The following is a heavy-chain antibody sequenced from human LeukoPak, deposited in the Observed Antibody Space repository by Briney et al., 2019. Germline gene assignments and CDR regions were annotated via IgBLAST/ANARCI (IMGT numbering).Heavy chain of an antibody. Sequence: GGSLRLSCAASGFTFSSYSMNWVRQAPGKGLEWVSSISYSGDNTYYADSVKGRFTISRDNSNNTLYLQMNSLRAEDTAIYYCAKGPIAVAGKFDYWGRGTLVTVSS. CDR3: AKGPIAVAGKFDY. D-gene: IGHD6-19*01. V-gene: IGHV3-23*01. J-gene: IGHJ4*02. CDR1: GFTFSSYS. CDR2: ISYSGDNT.